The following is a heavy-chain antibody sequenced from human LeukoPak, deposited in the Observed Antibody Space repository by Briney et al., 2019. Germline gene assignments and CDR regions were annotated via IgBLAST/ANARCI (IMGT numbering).Heavy chain of an antibody. CDR3: AGAEYYGSSIDY. J-gene: IGHJ4*02. D-gene: IGHD3-16*01. CDR1: GFIVNKLY. Sequence: GGSLRLSCAASGFIVNKLYMNWVRQAPGKGLEWVSIIYRSGDTYYGDSVRGRFTISRDSSKNTLHLQMNSLRVEDTAIYYCAGAEYYGSSIDYWGQGTLVTVSS. CDR2: IYRSGDT. V-gene: IGHV3-53*01.